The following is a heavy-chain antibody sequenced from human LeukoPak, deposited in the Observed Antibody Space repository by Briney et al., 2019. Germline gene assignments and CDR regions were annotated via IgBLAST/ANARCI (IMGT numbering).Heavy chain of an antibody. Sequence: SETLSLTCAVYGESFSGYFWSWIRQPPGKGLEWIGEINHSGSTNYNPSLESRVTISVDTSKHQFSLKLSSVTAADTAVYYCARAELLWSPGIYYWGQGTLVTVSS. V-gene: IGHV4-34*01. CDR1: GESFSGYF. D-gene: IGHD3-10*01. CDR3: ARAELLWSPGIYY. J-gene: IGHJ4*02. CDR2: INHSGST.